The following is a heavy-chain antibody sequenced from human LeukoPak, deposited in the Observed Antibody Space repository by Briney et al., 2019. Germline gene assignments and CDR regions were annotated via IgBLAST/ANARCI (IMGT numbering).Heavy chain of an antibody. Sequence: ASVKVSCKASGYTFTSYAINWVRQGPGQGLEWMGWINTNTGHSTYAQAFTGRFVFSLDTSVNTAYLQISSLQTEDTAVYFCVREREWGNGPVTDYWGQGTLVTVSS. D-gene: IGHD3-3*01. CDR3: VREREWGNGPVTDY. CDR1: GYTFTSYA. V-gene: IGHV7-4-1*02. J-gene: IGHJ4*02. CDR2: INTNTGHS.